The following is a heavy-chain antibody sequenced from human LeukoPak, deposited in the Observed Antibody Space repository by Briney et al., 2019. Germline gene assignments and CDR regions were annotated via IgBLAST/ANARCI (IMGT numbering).Heavy chain of an antibody. CDR2: IYTSGST. CDR1: GGSISSGSYY. V-gene: IGHV4-61*02. J-gene: IGHJ5*02. D-gene: IGHD2-2*01. CDR3: AREIRYCSSTSCLRYNWFDP. Sequence: SETLSLTCTVSGGSISSGSYYWSWIRQPAGKGLEWIGRIYTSGSTNYNPSLKSRVHISGDTSKNQFSLKLSSVTAADTAVYYCAREIRYCSSTSCLRYNWFDPWGQGTLVTVSS.